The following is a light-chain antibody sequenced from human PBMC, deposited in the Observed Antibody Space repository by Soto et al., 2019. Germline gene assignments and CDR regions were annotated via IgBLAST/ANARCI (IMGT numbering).Light chain of an antibody. V-gene: IGLV2-11*01. CDR3: CSYAGRDTLYV. CDR2: DVS. CDR1: STDVGGYNY. J-gene: IGLJ1*01. Sequence: QSALTQPRSVSGSPVQSVTISCTVTSTDVGGYNYVSWYQQHPGKVPKLMLYDVSKRPSGVPDRFSGSKSGNTASLTISGLQAEDEADYYCCSYAGRDTLYVFGSGTKVTVL.